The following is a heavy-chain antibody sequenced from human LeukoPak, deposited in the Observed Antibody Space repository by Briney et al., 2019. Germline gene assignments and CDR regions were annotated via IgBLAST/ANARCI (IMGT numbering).Heavy chain of an antibody. CDR2: ISSSSSYI. V-gene: IGHV3-21*01. Sequence: GGSLRLSCAASGFTFSSYSMNWVRQAPGKGLEWVSSISSSSSYIYYADSVKGRFTISRDNAKNSLYLQMNSLRAEDTAVYYCARDSPWSGSSHDAFDICGQGTMVTVSS. J-gene: IGHJ3*02. CDR1: GFTFSSYS. CDR3: ARDSPWSGSSHDAFDI. D-gene: IGHD3-3*01.